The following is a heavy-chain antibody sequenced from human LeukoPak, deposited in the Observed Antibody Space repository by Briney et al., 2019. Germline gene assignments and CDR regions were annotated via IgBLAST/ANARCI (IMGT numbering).Heavy chain of an antibody. V-gene: IGHV3-23*01. D-gene: IGHD2-15*01. J-gene: IGHJ4*02. CDR2: ISDSGHST. Sequence: PGGSLRLSCEAPGFTFSCYAMTLVRQIPGKRLEWVSSISDSGHSTYHADSVKGRFTISRDNSKNTMYLQMKRLRAEDTAVYHRDTVRLGYGTVVRCYPLDYWGQGTLVTVSS. CDR3: DTVRLGYGTVVRCYPLDY. CDR1: GFTFSCYA.